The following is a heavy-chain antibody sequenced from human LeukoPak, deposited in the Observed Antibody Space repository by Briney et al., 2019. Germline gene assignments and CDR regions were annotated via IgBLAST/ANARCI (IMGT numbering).Heavy chain of an antibody. J-gene: IGHJ6*03. Sequence: KPSETLSLTCSVSGGSISSISYYWGWIRQPPGKGLEWIGSIYYSGSTNYNPSLKSRVTISIDTSKNQFSLKLSSVTAADTAVYYCARGVEAAAVDYYYYMDVWGKGTTVTVSS. V-gene: IGHV4-39*01. CDR3: ARGVEAAAVDYYYYMDV. CDR2: IYYSGST. CDR1: GGSISSISYY. D-gene: IGHD6-13*01.